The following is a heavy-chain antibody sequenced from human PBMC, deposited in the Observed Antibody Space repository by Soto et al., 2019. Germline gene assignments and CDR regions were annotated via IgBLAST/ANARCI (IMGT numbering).Heavy chain of an antibody. CDR2: ISSSSSYI. D-gene: IGHD3-3*01. Sequence: GGSLRLSCAASGFTFSSYSMNWARQAPGKGLEWVSSISSSSSYIYYADSVKGRFTISRDNAKNSLYLQMNSLRAEDTAVYYCAREKYYDFWSGYYTIPSPYFDYWGQGTLVTVSS. V-gene: IGHV3-21*01. CDR3: AREKYYDFWSGYYTIPSPYFDY. CDR1: GFTFSSYS. J-gene: IGHJ4*02.